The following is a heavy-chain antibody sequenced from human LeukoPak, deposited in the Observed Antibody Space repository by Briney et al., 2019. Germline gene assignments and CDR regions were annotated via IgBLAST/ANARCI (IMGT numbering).Heavy chain of an antibody. D-gene: IGHD3-22*01. CDR1: GGSISSSSYY. Sequence: SETLSLTCTVSGGSISSSSYYWGWIRQPPGKGLEWIGSIYYSGSTYYNPSLKSRVTISVGTSKNQFSLKLSSVTAADTAVYYCARERDYYDSSGFLWGQGTLVTVPS. CDR3: ARERDYYDSSGFL. CDR2: IYYSGST. V-gene: IGHV4-39*02. J-gene: IGHJ4*02.